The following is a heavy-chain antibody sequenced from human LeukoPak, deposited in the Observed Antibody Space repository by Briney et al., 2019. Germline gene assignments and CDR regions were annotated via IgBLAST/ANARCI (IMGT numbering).Heavy chain of an antibody. CDR1: GFTFSSYS. V-gene: IGHV3-21*01. Sequence: GGSLRLSCAASGFTFSSYSMNWVRQAPGKGLEWVSSISSSSSYIYYADSVKGRFTISRDNAKNSLYLQMNSLRAEDTAVYYCASDELGISSFDYWGQGTLVTVSS. J-gene: IGHJ4*02. D-gene: IGHD7-27*01. CDR3: ASDELGISSFDY. CDR2: ISSSSSYI.